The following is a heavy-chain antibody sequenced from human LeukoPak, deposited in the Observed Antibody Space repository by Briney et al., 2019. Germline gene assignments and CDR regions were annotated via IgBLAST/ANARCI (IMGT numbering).Heavy chain of an antibody. Sequence: ASVKVSCKASGYTFTSYGISWVRQAPGQGLEWMGWISAYNGNTNYAQNLQGRVTMTTDTSTSTAYMEVRSLRSDDTAVYYCARDLEYYGAGGDYMDVWGKGTTVTVSS. V-gene: IGHV1-18*01. CDR1: GYTFTSYG. CDR3: ARDLEYYGAGGDYMDV. J-gene: IGHJ6*03. CDR2: ISAYNGNT. D-gene: IGHD3-10*01.